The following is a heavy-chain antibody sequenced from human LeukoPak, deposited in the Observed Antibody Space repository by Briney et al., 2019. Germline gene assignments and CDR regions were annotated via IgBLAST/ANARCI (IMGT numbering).Heavy chain of an antibody. Sequence: PGGSLRLSCAASGFTFSSYAMSWVRQAPGKGLEWVSAIRGSGGSTYYADSVKGRFTISRDNSKNTLYLQMNSLRAEDTAVYYCAKDGRWLQYAFDYWGQGTLVTVSS. J-gene: IGHJ4*02. V-gene: IGHV3-23*01. CDR3: AKDGRWLQYAFDY. CDR1: GFTFSSYA. CDR2: IRGSGGST. D-gene: IGHD5-24*01.